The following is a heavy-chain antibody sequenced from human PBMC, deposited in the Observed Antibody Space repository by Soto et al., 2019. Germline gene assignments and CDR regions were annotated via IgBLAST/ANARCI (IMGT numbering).Heavy chain of an antibody. CDR2: IDAGNGNT. CDR3: ARAGCTYGSPYYGMDV. Sequence: QVQLVQSGAEVKKPGASVKVSCKASGYTFTSYPTHWVRQAPGQRLEWMGWIDAGNGNTKYSQKFRGRVTFTTDTSASTAYMDLSSLRSEDTAVYYCARAGCTYGSPYYGMDVWGQGTTVTVSS. D-gene: IGHD5-18*01. CDR1: GYTFTSYP. V-gene: IGHV1-3*01. J-gene: IGHJ6*02.